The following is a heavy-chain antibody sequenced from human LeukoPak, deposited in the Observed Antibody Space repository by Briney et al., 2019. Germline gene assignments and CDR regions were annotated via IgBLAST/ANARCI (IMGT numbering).Heavy chain of an antibody. V-gene: IGHV4-30-4*08. CDR3: ASGYGSGWFDR. CDR1: GGSISRGY. Sequence: SETLSLTCTVSGGSISRGYWSWVRQHPGKGLEWIGHIFYSGSTFYNPSLKSRVTIAVHTSRDQFSLQLTSVTAADTAVYYCASGYGSGWFDRWGQGTLVSVSS. J-gene: IGHJ5*02. CDR2: IFYSGST. D-gene: IGHD6-13*01.